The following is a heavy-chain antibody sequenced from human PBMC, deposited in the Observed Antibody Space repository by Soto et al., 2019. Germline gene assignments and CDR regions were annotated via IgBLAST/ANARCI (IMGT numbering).Heavy chain of an antibody. CDR3: ARHSLALRKNNWFDP. CDR1: GDSIISSDFY. J-gene: IGHJ5*02. CDR2: IFYLGSS. Sequence: KPSETLSLTCTVSGDSIISSDFYWGLVRQPPGKGLEWIGSIFYLGSSYYNPSLKSRVTMSVDTSKNQFSLRLRSVTAADTALYFCARHSLALRKNNWFDPWGQGIMVTVSS. D-gene: IGHD3-3*02. V-gene: IGHV4-39*01.